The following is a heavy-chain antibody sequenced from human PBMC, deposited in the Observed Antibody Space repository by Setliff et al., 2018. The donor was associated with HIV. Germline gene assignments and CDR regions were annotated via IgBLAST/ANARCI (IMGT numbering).Heavy chain of an antibody. D-gene: IGHD3-16*01. CDR3: ARAVASKNIRGEYYFDY. Sequence: GASVKVSCKASGYTFTNYFMHWVRQAPGQGLEWVGIIDPSGASTSYAQKFQGRLTMTGDTSTSTVYMELSSLRSEDTAVYYCARAVASKNIRGEYYFDYWGQGTLVTVSS. CDR1: GYTFTNYF. J-gene: IGHJ4*02. V-gene: IGHV1-46*01. CDR2: IDPSGAST.